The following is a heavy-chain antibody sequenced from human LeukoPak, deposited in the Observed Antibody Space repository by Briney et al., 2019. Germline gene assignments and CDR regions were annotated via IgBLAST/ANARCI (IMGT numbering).Heavy chain of an antibody. CDR2: MNPNSGNT. V-gene: IGHV1-8*02. D-gene: IGHD2-2*01. J-gene: IGHJ5*02. Sequence: APVKVSCKASGYTFTSYDINWVRQATGQGLEWMGWMNPNSGNTGYAQKFQGRVTMTRNTSTSTAYMELSSLSSEDTAVYYCAREGGYCSSTSCYGFDPWGQGTLVTVSS. CDR1: GYTFTSYD. CDR3: AREGGYCSSTSCYGFDP.